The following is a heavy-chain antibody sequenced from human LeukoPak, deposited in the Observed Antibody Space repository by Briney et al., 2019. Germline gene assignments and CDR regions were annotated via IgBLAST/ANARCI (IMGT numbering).Heavy chain of an antibody. Sequence: SGPTLVNPTQTLTLTCTFSGFSPSTSGVGVGWIRQPPGKALEWLALIYWDDDKRYSPSLKSRLTITKDTSKNQVVLTMTNMDPVDTATYYCAHSNRHSSGWYEPAGVYFDYWGQGTLVTVSS. D-gene: IGHD6-19*01. CDR3: AHSNRHSSGWYEPAGVYFDY. CDR1: GFSPSTSGVG. V-gene: IGHV2-5*02. J-gene: IGHJ4*02. CDR2: IYWDDDK.